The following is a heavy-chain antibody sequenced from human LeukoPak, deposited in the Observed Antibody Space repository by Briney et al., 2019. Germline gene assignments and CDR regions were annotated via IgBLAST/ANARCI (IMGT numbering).Heavy chain of an antibody. CDR3: ARTFSGSGSYSPYWYFDL. CDR1: GGSISSYY. CDR2: IYYSGST. Sequence: SETLSLTSTVSGGSISSYYWSWIRQPPGKGLEWIGYIYYSGSTNYNPSLKSRVTISVDTSKNQFSLKLSSVTAADTAVYYCARTFSGSGSYSPYWYFDLWGRGTLVTVSS. J-gene: IGHJ2*01. D-gene: IGHD3-10*01. V-gene: IGHV4-59*01.